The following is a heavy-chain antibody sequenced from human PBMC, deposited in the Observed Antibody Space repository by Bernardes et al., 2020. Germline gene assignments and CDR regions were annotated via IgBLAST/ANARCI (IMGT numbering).Heavy chain of an antibody. D-gene: IGHD1-26*01. CDR3: ARGWELPYYYYYGMDV. J-gene: IGHJ6*02. V-gene: IGHV1-3*01. Sequence: ASVKVSCKASGYTFTSYAMHWVRQAPGQRLEWMGWINAGNGNTKYSQKFQGRVTITRDTSASTAYMELSSLRSEDTAVYYCARGWELPYYYYYGMDVWGQGTTVTVSS. CDR1: GYTFTSYA. CDR2: INAGNGNT.